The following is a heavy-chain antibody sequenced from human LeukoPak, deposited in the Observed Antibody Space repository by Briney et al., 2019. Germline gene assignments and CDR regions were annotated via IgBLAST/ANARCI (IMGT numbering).Heavy chain of an antibody. CDR1: GYTFTSYA. V-gene: IGHV1-2*02. CDR3: ARSSVDTAMVSLGEY. Sequence: GASVKVSCTASGYTFTSYAMNWVRQAPGQGLEWMGWINPNSGGTNYAQKFQGRVTMTRDMSISTAYMELSRLRSDDTAVYYCARSSVDTAMVSLGEYWGQGTLVTVSS. J-gene: IGHJ4*02. D-gene: IGHD5-18*01. CDR2: INPNSGGT.